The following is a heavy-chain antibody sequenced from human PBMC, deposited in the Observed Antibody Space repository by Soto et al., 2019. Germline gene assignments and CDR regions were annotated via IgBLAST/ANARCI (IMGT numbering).Heavy chain of an antibody. CDR1: GFTFSSYA. J-gene: IGHJ6*02. Sequence: RLSCAASGFTFSSYAMSWVRQAPGKGLEWVSAISGSGGSTYYAGSVKGRFTISRDNSKNTLYLQMNSLRAEDTAVYYCAKSLLSDGSGSYYRVDYYYGMDVWGQGTTVTVSS. V-gene: IGHV3-23*01. CDR2: ISGSGGST. D-gene: IGHD3-10*01. CDR3: AKSLLSDGSGSYYRVDYYYGMDV.